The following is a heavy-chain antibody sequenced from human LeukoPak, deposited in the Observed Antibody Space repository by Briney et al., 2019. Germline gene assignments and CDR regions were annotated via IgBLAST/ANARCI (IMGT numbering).Heavy chain of an antibody. CDR1: GFSFTSYW. J-gene: IGHJ4*02. CDR2: INPGDSDT. Sequence: GESLKISCKGSGFSFTSYWIGWVRQMPGKGLEWMGIINPGDSDTRYSPSFQGQVTISVDKSITTAHLQWNSLKASDSAMYYCARQGTTSGWYYWGQGTLVTVSS. V-gene: IGHV5-51*01. CDR3: ARQGTTSGWYY. D-gene: IGHD6-19*01.